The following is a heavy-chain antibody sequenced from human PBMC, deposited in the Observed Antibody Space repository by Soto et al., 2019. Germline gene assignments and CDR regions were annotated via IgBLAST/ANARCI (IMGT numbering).Heavy chain of an antibody. Sequence: ASVKVSCKASGYTFTGYYMHWVRQAPGQGLEWMGWINPNSGGTNYAQKFQGRVTMTRDTSISAAYMELSRLRSDDTAVYYCAREGRELLPYYYGMDVWGQGTTVTVSS. V-gene: IGHV1-2*02. D-gene: IGHD1-26*01. J-gene: IGHJ6*02. CDR3: AREGRELLPYYYGMDV. CDR2: INPNSGGT. CDR1: GYTFTGYY.